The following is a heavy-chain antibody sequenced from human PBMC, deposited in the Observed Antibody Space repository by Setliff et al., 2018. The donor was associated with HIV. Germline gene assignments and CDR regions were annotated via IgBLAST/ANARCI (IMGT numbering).Heavy chain of an antibody. V-gene: IGHV5-51*01. J-gene: IGHJ4*02. D-gene: IGHD6-6*01. CDR3: ATSPGTYSDSSVSYFDY. Sequence: GESLKISCKGSGYTFPHAWIGWVRQMPGKGLEWMGIIYLSDSDTRYSRSFQGQVTISVDQSITTAYLQWSSLKASDTAMYYCATSPGTYSDSSVSYFDYWGQGTLVTVSS. CDR2: IYLSDSDT. CDR1: GYTFPHAW.